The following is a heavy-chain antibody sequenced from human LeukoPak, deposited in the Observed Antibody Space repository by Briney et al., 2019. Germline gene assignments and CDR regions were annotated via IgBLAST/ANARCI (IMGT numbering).Heavy chain of an antibody. CDR1: GFTFSSYW. CDR3: ARARIDY. V-gene: IGHV3-7*04. J-gene: IGHJ4*02. Sequence: GGSLRLFCVGCGFTFSSYWKTCLRDARGEGVVGVANKTDEGSEKYSVDSVKGRYTISRDNAKNLLYVQMSSHRADDRAVFYCARARIDYWGQGTLVTVSS. D-gene: IGHD1-14*01. CDR2: KTDEGSEK.